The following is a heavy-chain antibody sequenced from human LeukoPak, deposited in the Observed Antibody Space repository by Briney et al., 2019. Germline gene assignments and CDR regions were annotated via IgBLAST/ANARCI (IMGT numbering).Heavy chain of an antibody. V-gene: IGHV1-18*01. CDR1: GYTFTSYG. CDR3: ARVTGSRLQSSGYYYYMDV. J-gene: IGHJ6*03. CDR2: ISAYNGNT. Sequence: EASVKVSCKASGYTFTSYGISWVRQAPGQGLEWMGWISAYNGNTNYAQKLQGRVTMTTDTSTSTAYMELRSLRSDDTAVYYCARVTGSRLQSSGYYYYMDVWGKGTTVTVSS. D-gene: IGHD5-24*01.